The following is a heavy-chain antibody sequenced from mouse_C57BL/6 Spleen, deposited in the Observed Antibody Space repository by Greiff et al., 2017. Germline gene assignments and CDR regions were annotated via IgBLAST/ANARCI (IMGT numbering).Heavy chain of an antibody. Sequence: QVQLQQPGAELVRPGSSVKLSCKASGYTFTSYWMDWVKQRPGQGLEWIGNIYPSDSETHYNQKFKDKATLTVDKSSSPAYMQLSSLTSEDSAVYYCARGAWLLRYFDVWGTGTTVTVSS. D-gene: IGHD2-3*01. CDR2: IYPSDSET. CDR3: ARGAWLLRYFDV. V-gene: IGHV1-61*01. J-gene: IGHJ1*03. CDR1: GYTFTSYW.